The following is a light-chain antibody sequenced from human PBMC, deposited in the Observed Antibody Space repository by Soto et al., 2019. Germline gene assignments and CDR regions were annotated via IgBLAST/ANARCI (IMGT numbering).Light chain of an antibody. Sequence: DIVMTQSPDSLAVSLGERATINCKSSQSVLYSSNNKNYLAWYQQKPGQHPKLLIYWASTRESGVPDRFSGSGSGTDFTLTISSLQAEDVAVYYCKQYYSTPYTFGQGTKLEIK. CDR3: KQYYSTPYT. CDR1: QSVLYSSNNKNY. J-gene: IGKJ2*01. CDR2: WAS. V-gene: IGKV4-1*01.